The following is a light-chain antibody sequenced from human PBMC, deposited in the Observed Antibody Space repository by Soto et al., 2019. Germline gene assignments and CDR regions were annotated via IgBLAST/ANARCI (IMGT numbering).Light chain of an antibody. CDR1: QTVSSY. CDR3: QQYGTSPIT. V-gene: IGKV3-20*01. Sequence: ENVLTQSPGTLSLSPGERATLSSRASQTVSSYLTWYQQRPGQAPRLLISGASRRATGIPDRFSGSGSGTDFTLTISRLEPEDFALYYCQQYGTSPITFGQGTRLEIK. CDR2: GAS. J-gene: IGKJ5*01.